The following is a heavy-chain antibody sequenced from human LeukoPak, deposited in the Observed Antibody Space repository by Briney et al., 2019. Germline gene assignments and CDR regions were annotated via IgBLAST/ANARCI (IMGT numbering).Heavy chain of an antibody. CDR1: GYTLTGYY. J-gene: IGHJ4*02. Sequence: ASVKVSCKASGYTLTGYYLHWVRQAPGQGLKWMGRINPNTGDTDYAQEFQGRVTITRDTSVNTAYMELSRLRSDDTAVYYCARDQQWLANFDYWGQGTLVTVSS. V-gene: IGHV1-2*06. CDR3: ARDQQWLANFDY. D-gene: IGHD6-19*01. CDR2: INPNTGDT.